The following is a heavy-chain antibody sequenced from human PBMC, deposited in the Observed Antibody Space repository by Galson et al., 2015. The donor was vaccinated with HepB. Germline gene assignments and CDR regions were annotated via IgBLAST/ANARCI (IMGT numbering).Heavy chain of an antibody. J-gene: IGHJ6*03. CDR3: ASLRFLEWLSDNYYYYYMDV. V-gene: IGHV3-30-3*01. D-gene: IGHD3-3*01. Sequence: SLRLSCAASGFTFSSYAMHWVRQAPGKGLEWVAVISYDGSNKYYADSVKGRFTISRDNSKNTLYLQINSLRAEDTAVYYCASLRFLEWLSDNYYYYYMDVWGKGTTVTVSS. CDR2: ISYDGSNK. CDR1: GFTFSSYA.